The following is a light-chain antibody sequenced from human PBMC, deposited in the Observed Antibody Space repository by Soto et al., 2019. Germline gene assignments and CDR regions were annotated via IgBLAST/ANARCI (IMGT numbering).Light chain of an antibody. V-gene: IGKV3-15*01. CDR3: QQYNNWPPDRT. CDR2: GAS. CDR1: QSVSRN. Sequence: EIVMTQSPATLSVSPGERATLSCRASQSVSRNLAWYQQKPGQAPRLLISGASTRSTGIPARFSGSGSGTEFTLTISSLQSEDFAIYVCQQYNNWPPDRTFGQGTKVEIK. J-gene: IGKJ1*01.